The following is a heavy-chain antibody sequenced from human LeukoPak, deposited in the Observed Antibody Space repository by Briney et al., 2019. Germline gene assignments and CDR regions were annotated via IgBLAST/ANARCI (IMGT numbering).Heavy chain of an antibody. V-gene: IGHV3-74*01. CDR3: AKEAAGADFNY. D-gene: IGHD6-13*01. CDR1: GFTFINYW. J-gene: IGHJ4*02. Sequence: GGSLRLSCAASGFTFINYWMHWVRQAPGKGLVWVSRINGVGTTISYADSVKGRFTISRDNAKNTLYLQMNSLRAEDTAVYYCAKEAAGADFNYWGQGTLVTVSP. CDR2: INGVGTTI.